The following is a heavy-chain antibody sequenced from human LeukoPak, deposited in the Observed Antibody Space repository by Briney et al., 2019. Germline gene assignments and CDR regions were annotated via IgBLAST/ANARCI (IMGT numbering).Heavy chain of an antibody. J-gene: IGHJ4*02. Sequence: GGSLRLSCAASGFTFSSYAMSWVRQAPGKGLEWVSAISGSGGSTYYADSVKGRFTISRDNAKNSLYLQMNSLRAEDTADYYCLGSNIAAVWGQGTLVTVSS. CDR1: GFTFSSYA. CDR3: LGSNIAAV. D-gene: IGHD6-13*01. V-gene: IGHV3-23*01. CDR2: ISGSGGST.